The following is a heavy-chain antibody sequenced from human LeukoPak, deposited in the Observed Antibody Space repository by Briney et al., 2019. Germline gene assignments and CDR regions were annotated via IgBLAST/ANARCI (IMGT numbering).Heavy chain of an antibody. V-gene: IGHV3-30-3*01. D-gene: IGHD6-6*01. CDR1: GFTFSSYA. J-gene: IGHJ6*03. CDR2: ISYDGSNK. CDR3: AREYSSSKHYYYYYYMDV. Sequence: GRSLRLSCAASGFTFSSYAMHWVRQAPGKGLEWVAVISYDGSNKYYADSVKGRFTISRDNSKNTLYLQMNSLRAEDTAVYYCAREYSSSKHYYYYYYMDVWGKGTTVTVS.